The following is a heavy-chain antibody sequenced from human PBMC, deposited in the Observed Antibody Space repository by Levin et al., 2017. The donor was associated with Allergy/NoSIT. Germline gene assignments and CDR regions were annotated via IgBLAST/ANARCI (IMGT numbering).Heavy chain of an antibody. Sequence: GGSLRLSCAASGITVSDTYMSWVRQAPGKGLEWVSFIDSGATTYYADSVKDRFTISRDNSKSTLYLQMTSLRGEDTAVYYCGVGPFDFWGQGTLVTVSS. CDR3: GVGPFDF. J-gene: IGHJ4*02. V-gene: IGHV3-66*01. CDR1: GITVSDTY. CDR2: IDSGATT.